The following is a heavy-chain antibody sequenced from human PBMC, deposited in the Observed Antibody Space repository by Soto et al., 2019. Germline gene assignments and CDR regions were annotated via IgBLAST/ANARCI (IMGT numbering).Heavy chain of an antibody. Sequence: VSSYACDKTVTELFMPWVRQAPGKALEWMGGFDPEDGETIYAQKFQGRVTMTEDTSTDTAYMELSSLRSEDTAMYYCATAPMITFGGVIVPLSYWDQETLVTVSS. CDR3: ATAPMITFGGVIVPLSY. CDR2: FDPEDGET. CDR1: DKTVTELF. V-gene: IGHV1-24*01. D-gene: IGHD3-16*01. J-gene: IGHJ4*02.